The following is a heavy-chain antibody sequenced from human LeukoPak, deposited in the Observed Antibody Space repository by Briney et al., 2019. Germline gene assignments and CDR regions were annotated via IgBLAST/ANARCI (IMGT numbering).Heavy chain of an antibody. CDR2: IYPDDSDT. Sequence: GESLKISCKGSGYSFTNYWIGWVRQMPRKGLEWMGIIYPDDSDTTYNPSFQGRVTISADKSISTAYLQRSSLKASDTAMYYCARLPGNYYDYWGQGTLVTVSS. J-gene: IGHJ4*02. CDR3: ARLPGNYYDY. V-gene: IGHV5-51*01. CDR1: GYSFTNYW. D-gene: IGHD3-10*01.